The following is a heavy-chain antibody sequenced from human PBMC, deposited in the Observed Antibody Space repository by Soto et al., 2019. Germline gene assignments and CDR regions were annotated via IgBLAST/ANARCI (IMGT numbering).Heavy chain of an antibody. CDR1: GYTFTGYY. J-gene: IGHJ6*02. D-gene: IGHD2-2*01. CDR2: INPNSGGT. Sequence: ASVKVSCKASGYTFTGYYMHWVRQAPGQGLEWMGWINPNSGGTNYAQKFQGWVTMTRDTSISTAYMELSRLRSDDTAVYYCARFPLGYCSSTSCYAYSYYGMDVWGQGTTVTAP. CDR3: ARFPLGYCSSTSCYAYSYYGMDV. V-gene: IGHV1-2*04.